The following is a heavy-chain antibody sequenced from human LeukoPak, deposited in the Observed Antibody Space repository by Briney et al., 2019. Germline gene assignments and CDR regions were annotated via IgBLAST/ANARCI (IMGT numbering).Heavy chain of an antibody. J-gene: IGHJ4*02. CDR2: INHSGST. CDR1: GGSFSGYY. CDR3: ASGHFWSGYYSFDY. Sequence: PSETLSLTCAVYGGSFSGYYWSWIRQPPGKGLEWIGEINHSGSTNYNPSLKSRVTISVDTSKNQFSLKLSSVTAADTAVYYCASGHFWSGYYSFDYWGQGTLVTVSS. V-gene: IGHV4-34*01. D-gene: IGHD3-3*02.